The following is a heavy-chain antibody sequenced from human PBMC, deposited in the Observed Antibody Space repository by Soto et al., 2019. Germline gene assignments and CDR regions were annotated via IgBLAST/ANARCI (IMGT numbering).Heavy chain of an antibody. J-gene: IGHJ6*02. Sequence: LSLTCTVSGGSISSYYWSWIRQPPGKGLEWIGSVYYSGTPNYSRSLKSRVTISMDTSYNRLSLKLRSVTAADTAVYYCARDLYLRTGPWGMDVWGQGTTVTVSS. V-gene: IGHV4-59*01. CDR3: ARDLYLRTGPWGMDV. CDR1: GGSISSYY. CDR2: VYYSGTP. D-gene: IGHD3-9*01.